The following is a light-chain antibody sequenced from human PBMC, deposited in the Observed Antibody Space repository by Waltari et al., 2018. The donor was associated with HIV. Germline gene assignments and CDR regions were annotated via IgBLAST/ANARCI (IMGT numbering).Light chain of an antibody. CDR1: STDVGAYNH. V-gene: IGLV2-8*01. J-gene: IGLJ2*01. CDR3: CSYAGSSAL. CDR2: EVT. Sequence: QSALTQPPSVSGSPGQSVTISCTGTSTDVGAYNHVSWYQQHAGKAPQLIIYEVTKRPSGVSNRFSGSKSGNTASLTFSGLQAEDEADFYCCSYAGSSALFGGGTKLTVL.